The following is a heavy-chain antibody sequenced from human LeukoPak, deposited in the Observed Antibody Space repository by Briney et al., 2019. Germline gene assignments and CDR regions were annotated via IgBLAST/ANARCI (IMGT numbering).Heavy chain of an antibody. CDR1: GFTFSSCD. Sequence: GGSPRLSCAASGFTFSSCDMKWVRQAPGKGLEWVSYITGSSSTIYYADSVKGRFTISRDNAKNSLYLQMNSLRDEDTAVYYYARDAYDSSAYYYFDYWGQGTLVTVSS. V-gene: IGHV3-48*02. CDR2: ITGSSSTI. J-gene: IGHJ4*02. CDR3: ARDAYDSSAYYYFDY. D-gene: IGHD3-22*01.